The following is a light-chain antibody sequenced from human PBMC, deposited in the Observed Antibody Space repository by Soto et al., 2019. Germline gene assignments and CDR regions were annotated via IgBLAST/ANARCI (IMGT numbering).Light chain of an antibody. J-gene: IGKJ1*01. CDR2: GAS. V-gene: IGKV3-20*01. CDR3: QQYGSSPPWT. CDR1: QSVSSSF. Sequence: EIVLTQSPGTLSLSPGERATLSCRASQSVSSSFLACYQQKPGQAPRLLIYGASSRANGIPDRFSGSGSGTDFTLIISRLEPEDFAVYYCQQYGSSPPWTFGQGTKVEI.